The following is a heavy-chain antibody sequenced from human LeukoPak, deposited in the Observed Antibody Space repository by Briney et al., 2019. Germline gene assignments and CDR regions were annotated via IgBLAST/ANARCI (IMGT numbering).Heavy chain of an antibody. V-gene: IGHV3-66*01. CDR2: IYSGGTT. D-gene: IGHD3-3*01. CDR3: VPSPATDFWSHYYTAY. J-gene: IGHJ4*02. CDR1: GFTVSSNY. Sequence: PGGSLRLSCAASGFTVSSNYMSWVRQAPGKGLEWVSVIYSGGTTYYADSVKGRFTISRDNSKNTLHLQMNSLRAEDTAVYYCVPSPATDFWSHYYTAYWGQGTLVTVSS.